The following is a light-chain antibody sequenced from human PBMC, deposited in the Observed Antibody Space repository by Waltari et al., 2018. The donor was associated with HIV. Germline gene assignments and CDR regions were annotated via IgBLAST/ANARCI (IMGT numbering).Light chain of an antibody. J-gene: IGKJ1*01. CDR1: QSVSSN. CDR2: GAS. Sequence: EIVMTQSPATLSVSPGERATLSCRASQSVSSNLAWYPQKPGQAPRLLIYGASTRATGIPARFSGSGSGTEFTLTISSLQSEDSAVYYCQQYNNWPWGTFGQGTKVEIK. CDR3: QQYNNWPWGT. V-gene: IGKV3-15*01.